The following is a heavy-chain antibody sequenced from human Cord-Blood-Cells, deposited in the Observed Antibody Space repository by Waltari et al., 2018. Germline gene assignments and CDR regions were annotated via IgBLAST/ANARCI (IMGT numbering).Heavy chain of an antibody. V-gene: IGHV1-24*01. D-gene: IGHD5-12*01. CDR2: FDPEDGET. CDR3: ATASPKYSGYDYPDAFDI. CDR1: GYTLTELS. J-gene: IGHJ3*02. Sequence: QVQLVQSGAAVKKPGASVKVSCKVSGYTLTELSMHWVRQAPGKGLEWMGGFDPEDGETIYAQKFQGRVTMTEDTSTDTAYMELSSLRSEDTAVYYCATASPKYSGYDYPDAFDIWGQGTMVTVSS.